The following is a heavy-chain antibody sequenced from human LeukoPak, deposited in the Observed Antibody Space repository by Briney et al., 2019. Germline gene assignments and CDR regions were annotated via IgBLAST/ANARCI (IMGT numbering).Heavy chain of an antibody. CDR2: ISAYNGNT. J-gene: IGHJ4*02. Sequence: GASVKVSCKASGYTFTSYGISWVRQAPGQGLEWMGWISAYNGNTNYAQKLQGRVTMTTDTSTSTAYMELRSLKSDDTAVYYCARDPPIVTTVQEGKDDYWGQGTLVTVSS. CDR1: GYTFTSYG. V-gene: IGHV1-18*01. D-gene: IGHD4-17*01. CDR3: ARDPPIVTTVQEGKDDY.